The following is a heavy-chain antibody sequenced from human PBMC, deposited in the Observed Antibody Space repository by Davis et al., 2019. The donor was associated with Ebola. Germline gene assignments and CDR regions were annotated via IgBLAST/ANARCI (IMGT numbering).Heavy chain of an antibody. D-gene: IGHD3-10*01. V-gene: IGHV3-23*01. Sequence: PGGSLRLSCAASGLNFPTSAMRWVRQAPGKGLQWVSAISGNGFVTHYADSATGRFNVSRDNVNNTLFLHMNSLRVEDTAVYFCATWLGAGCLNQWGQGTLVTVSS. J-gene: IGHJ4*02. CDR3: ATWLGAGCLNQ. CDR1: GLNFPTSA. CDR2: ISGNGFVT.